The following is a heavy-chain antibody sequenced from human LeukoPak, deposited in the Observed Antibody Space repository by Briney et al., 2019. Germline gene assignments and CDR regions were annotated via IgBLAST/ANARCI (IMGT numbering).Heavy chain of an antibody. CDR3: ARDNWYYYYYMDV. CDR2: INTDGSST. J-gene: IGHJ6*03. CDR1: GFTFSSYW. V-gene: IGHV3-74*01. Sequence: QTGGSLRLSCAASGFTFSSYWMHWVRQAPGKGLVWVSRINTDGSSTTYADSVKGRFTISRDNAKNTLYLQMNSLRAEDTAVYYCARDNWYYYYYMDVWGKGTTVTVSS. D-gene: IGHD1-20*01.